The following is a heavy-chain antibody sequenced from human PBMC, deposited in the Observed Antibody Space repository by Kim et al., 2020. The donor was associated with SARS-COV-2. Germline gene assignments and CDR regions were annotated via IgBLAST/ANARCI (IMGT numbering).Heavy chain of an antibody. CDR2: IIPIFGTA. V-gene: IGHV1-69*13. Sequence: SVKVSCKASGGTFSSYAISWVRQAPGQGLEWMGGIIPIFGTANYAQKFQGRVTITAYESTSTAYMELSSLRSEDTAVYYCLVWPSSYGMDVWGQGTTVTVSS. D-gene: IGHD2-8*01. J-gene: IGHJ6*02. CDR1: GGTFSSYA. CDR3: LVWPSSYGMDV.